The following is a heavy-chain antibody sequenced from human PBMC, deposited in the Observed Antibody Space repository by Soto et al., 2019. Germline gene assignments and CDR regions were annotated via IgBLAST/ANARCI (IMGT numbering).Heavy chain of an antibody. J-gene: IGHJ6*02. CDR1: GTIFSSYT. CDR2: IIPILGET. D-gene: IGHD3-16*01. CDR3: ARGLGGRMDD. Sequence: QVQLVQSGAEVKKPGSSVSVSCKASGTIFSSYTISWVRQAPGQGLEWMGRIIPILGETNSAQKFQGRVTLTADMSTNTAYMELNSLRLEDTALYYCARGLGGRMDDWGQGTTVTVSS. V-gene: IGHV1-69*08.